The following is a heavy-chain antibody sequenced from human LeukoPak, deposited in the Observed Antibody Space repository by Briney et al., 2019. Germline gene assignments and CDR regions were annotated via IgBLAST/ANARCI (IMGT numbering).Heavy chain of an antibody. CDR3: ARGTGASLWYSGSYWGDY. V-gene: IGHV1-8*03. Sequence: GASVKVSCKASGYTFTSYDINWVRQATGQGLEWMGWMNPNSGNTGYAQKFQGRVTITRNTSISTAYMELSSLRSEDTAVYYCARGTGASLWYSGSYWGDYWGQGTLVTVSS. J-gene: IGHJ4*02. CDR2: MNPNSGNT. D-gene: IGHD1-26*01. CDR1: GYTFTSYD.